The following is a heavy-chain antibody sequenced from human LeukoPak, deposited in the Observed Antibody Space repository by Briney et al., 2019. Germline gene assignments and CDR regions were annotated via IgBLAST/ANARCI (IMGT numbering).Heavy chain of an antibody. D-gene: IGHD6-19*01. V-gene: IGHV4-30-2*01. CDR2: IYHSGST. CDR1: GGSISSGGYS. Sequence: PSQTLSLTCAVSGGSISSGGYSWSWIRQPPGKGLEWIGYIYHSGSTYYNPSLKSRVTISVDRSKNQFSLKLSSVTAADTAVYYCARGGSSGWYYYYGMDVWGQGTTVTVSS. J-gene: IGHJ6*02. CDR3: ARGGSSGWYYYYGMDV.